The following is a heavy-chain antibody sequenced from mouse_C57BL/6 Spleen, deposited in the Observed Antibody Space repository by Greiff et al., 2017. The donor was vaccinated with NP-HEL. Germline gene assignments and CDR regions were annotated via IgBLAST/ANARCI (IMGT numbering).Heavy chain of an antibody. Sequence: EVHLVESGEGLVKPGGSLKLSCAASGFTFSSYAMSWVRQTPEKRLEWVAYISSGGDYIYYADTVKGRFTISRDNARNTLYLQMSCLKSEDTAMYYCTRDGGDYAMDYWGQGTSVTVSS. D-gene: IGHD2-3*01. CDR2: ISSGGDYI. J-gene: IGHJ4*01. V-gene: IGHV5-9-1*02. CDR1: GFTFSSYA. CDR3: TRDGGDYAMDY.